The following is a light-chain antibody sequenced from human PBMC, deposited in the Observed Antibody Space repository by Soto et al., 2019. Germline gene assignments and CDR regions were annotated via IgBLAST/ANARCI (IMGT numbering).Light chain of an antibody. CDR2: DAY. J-gene: IGKJ1*01. Sequence: DIQMTQSPSTLSASVGDRVTITCRASQSISSWLAWYQQKPGKAHKLLIYDAYSLESGVQSRFSGSGSGTEFTLTIRSLQPDDFATYYCRQYNSYPGTFGQGTKVDIK. CDR1: QSISSW. V-gene: IGKV1-5*01. CDR3: RQYNSYPGT.